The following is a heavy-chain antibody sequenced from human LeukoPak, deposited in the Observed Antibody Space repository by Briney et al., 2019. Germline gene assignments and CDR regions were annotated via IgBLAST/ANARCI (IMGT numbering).Heavy chain of an antibody. V-gene: IGHV3-30*02. D-gene: IGHD1-26*01. CDR3: AKDSGSYYKD. Sequence: GSLRLTCAASGLTFSSYGMHWVRQAPGKGLEWVAFIRYDGSNKYYADSVKGRFTISRDNSKNTLYLQMNSLRAEDTAVYYCAKDSGSYYKDWGQGTLVTVSS. CDR2: IRYDGSNK. CDR1: GLTFSSYG. J-gene: IGHJ4*02.